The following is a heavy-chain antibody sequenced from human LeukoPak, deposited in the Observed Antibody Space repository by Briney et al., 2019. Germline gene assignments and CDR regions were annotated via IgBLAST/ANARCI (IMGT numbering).Heavy chain of an antibody. CDR2: ISTSSSYI. CDR3: ARDRVGVSAYDSLFDY. J-gene: IGHJ4*02. CDR1: GFTFSSYS. V-gene: IGHV3-21*01. D-gene: IGHD5-12*01. Sequence: GGSLRLSCAASGFTFSSYSLNWVRQAPGKGLEWVSSISTSSSYIYYADSVKGRFTISRDNAKNSLYLQMNSLRAEDTAVYYCARDRVGVSAYDSLFDYWGQGTLVTVSS.